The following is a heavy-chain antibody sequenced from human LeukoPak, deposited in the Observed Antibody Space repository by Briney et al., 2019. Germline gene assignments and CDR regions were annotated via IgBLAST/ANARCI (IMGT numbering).Heavy chain of an antibody. Sequence: GGSLRLSCAASGFTFSSYEMNWVRQAPGKGLEWVSYISSSGSTIYYADSVKGRFTISRDNAKNSLYLRMNSLRAEDTAVYYCARRGWLGYCSSTSCPRWFDPWGQGTLVTVSS. J-gene: IGHJ5*02. V-gene: IGHV3-48*03. CDR2: ISSSGSTI. CDR3: ARRGWLGYCSSTSCPRWFDP. CDR1: GFTFSSYE. D-gene: IGHD2-2*01.